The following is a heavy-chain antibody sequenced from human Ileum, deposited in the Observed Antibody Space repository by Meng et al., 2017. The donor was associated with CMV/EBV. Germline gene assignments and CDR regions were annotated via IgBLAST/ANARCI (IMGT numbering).Heavy chain of an antibody. CDR1: GGTVATYT. D-gene: IGHD1-26*01. J-gene: IGHJ5*02. CDR3: ARDASGSYRGWFDP. CDR2: IIPIIDIP. Sequence: SGGTVATYTIRWVRQAPGQGLEWMGRIIPIIDIPNYAQKFQGRVTITADKSTSTAYMELSGLRSEDTAVYYCARDASGSYRGWFDPWGQGTLVTVSS. V-gene: IGHV1-69*04.